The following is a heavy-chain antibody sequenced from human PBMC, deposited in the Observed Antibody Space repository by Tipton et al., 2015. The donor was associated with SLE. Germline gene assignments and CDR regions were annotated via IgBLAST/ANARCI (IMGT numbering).Heavy chain of an antibody. J-gene: IGHJ3*02. CDR1: GGSFSGYY. Sequence: LSLTCAVYGGSFSGYYWSWIRQAPGKGLEWVSYISSSGSTIYYADSVKGRFTISRDNSKNTLYLQMNSLRAEDTAVYYCAKDGDYYGSGSYYNEGNAFDIWGQGTMVTVSS. CDR2: ISSSGSTI. D-gene: IGHD3-10*01. V-gene: IGHV3-11*04. CDR3: AKDGDYYGSGSYYNEGNAFDI.